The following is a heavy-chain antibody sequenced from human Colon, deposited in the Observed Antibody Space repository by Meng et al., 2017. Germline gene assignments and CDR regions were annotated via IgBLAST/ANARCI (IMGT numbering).Heavy chain of an antibody. CDR2: TYYRSKWYN. Sequence: QVQLQQSGPGLVNPSQPLSLTCVTSRDSVSSNTSAWNWIRQSPSRGLEWLGRTYYRSKWYNEYAVSVKSRMTFNADTSKNQVSLQVNSVTPEDTAVYYCARDHGYSYGLPLDYWGQGILVTVSS. CDR3: ARDHGYSYGLPLDY. V-gene: IGHV6-1*01. CDR1: RDSVSSNTSA. D-gene: IGHD5-18*01. J-gene: IGHJ4*02.